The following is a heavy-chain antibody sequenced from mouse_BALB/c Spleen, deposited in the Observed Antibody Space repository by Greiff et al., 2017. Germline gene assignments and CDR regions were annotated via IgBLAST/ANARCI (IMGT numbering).Heavy chain of an antibody. D-gene: IGHD2-1*01. CDR3: AREEDGNYVPTFDY. V-gene: IGHV5-17*02. J-gene: IGHJ2*01. CDR2: ISSGSSTI. CDR1: GFTFSSFG. Sequence: EVQRVESGGGLVQPGGSRKLSCAASGFTFSSFGMHWVRQAPEKGLEWVAYISSGSSTIYYADTVKGRFTISRDNPKNTLFLQMTSLRSEDTAMYYCAREEDGNYVPTFDYWGQGTTLTVSS.